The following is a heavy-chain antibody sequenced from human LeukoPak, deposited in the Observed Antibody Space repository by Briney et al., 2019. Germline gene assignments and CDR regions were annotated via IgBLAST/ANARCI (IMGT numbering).Heavy chain of an antibody. CDR3: AKAPVTSCRGAFCYPFDY. Sequence: GGSLRLSCATSGFSFSSYAMSWVRQAPGKGLERVSAMSSSDDGRYYAASVRGRFTISRDTSRSTLYLQMSSLRAEDAAVYYCAKAPVTSCRGAFCYPFDYWGQGTLVTVSS. V-gene: IGHV3-23*01. D-gene: IGHD2-15*01. J-gene: IGHJ4*02. CDR1: GFSFSSYA. CDR2: MSSSDDGR.